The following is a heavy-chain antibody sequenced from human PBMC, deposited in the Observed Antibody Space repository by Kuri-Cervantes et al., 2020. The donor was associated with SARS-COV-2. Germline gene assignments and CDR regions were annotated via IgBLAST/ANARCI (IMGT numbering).Heavy chain of an antibody. D-gene: IGHD6-19*01. CDR2: ISAYNGNT. J-gene: IGHJ4*02. CDR1: GYTFTGYY. V-gene: IGHV1-18*04. CDR3: ASTILGLNSSGWYGYFDY. Sequence: ASVKVSCKASGYTFTGYYMHWVRQAPGQGLEWMGWISAYNGNTNYAQKLQGRVTMTTDTSTSTAYMELSSLGSEDTAVYYCASTILGLNSSGWYGYFDYWGQGTLVTVSS.